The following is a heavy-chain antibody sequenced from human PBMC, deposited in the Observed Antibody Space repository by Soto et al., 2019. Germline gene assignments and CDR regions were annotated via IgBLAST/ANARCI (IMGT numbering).Heavy chain of an antibody. CDR3: ARDREDCSSTSCRLGNWFDP. J-gene: IGHJ5*02. V-gene: IGHV1-46*01. D-gene: IGHD2-2*01. CDR1: GYTFTSYY. Sequence: ASVKVSCKASGYTFTSYYMHWVRQAPGQGLEWMGIINPSGGSTSYAQKFQGRVTMTRDTSTSTVYMELSSLRSEDTAVYYCARDREDCSSTSCRLGNWFDPWGQGTLVTVSS. CDR2: INPSGGST.